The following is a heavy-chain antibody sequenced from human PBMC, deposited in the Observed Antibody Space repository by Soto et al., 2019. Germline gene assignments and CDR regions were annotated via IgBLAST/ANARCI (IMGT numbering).Heavy chain of an antibody. D-gene: IGHD1-20*01. CDR3: AKPPDYNWNDY. CDR2: VSGSGGST. Sequence: GGSLRFSCAASGFTFSSYAMSWVRQAPGKGLEWISAVSGSGGSTYYADSVKGRFTISRDNSKDTLYLQMNNLRAEDTAVYYCAKPPDYNWNDYWGQGTLVTVSS. CDR1: GFTFSSYA. V-gene: IGHV3-23*01. J-gene: IGHJ4*02.